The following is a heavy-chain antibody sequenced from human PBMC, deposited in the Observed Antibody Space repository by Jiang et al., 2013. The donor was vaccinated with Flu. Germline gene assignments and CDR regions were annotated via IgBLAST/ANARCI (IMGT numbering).Heavy chain of an antibody. J-gene: IGHJ4*02. Sequence: SGAEVRKPGSSVKVSCKSSGGAFISFAISWVRQAPGQGLEWMGRIIPVVGTPMYAQRFRGRLTITADKPSTTVFMELTDLGPDDTAVYFCARNVAVTPPDFWGQGTLVTVSS. CDR2: IIPVVGTP. D-gene: IGHD6-19*01. CDR1: GGAFISFA. V-gene: IGHV1-69*04. CDR3: ARNVAVTPPDF.